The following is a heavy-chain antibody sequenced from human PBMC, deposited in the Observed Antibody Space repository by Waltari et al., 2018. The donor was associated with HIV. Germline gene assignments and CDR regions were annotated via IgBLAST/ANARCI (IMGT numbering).Heavy chain of an antibody. J-gene: IGHJ5*02. Sequence: EVQLVEAGGGLVQPGGSLRISFAASGFTFSSYWMSWVRQAPGKGLEWVANIKQDGSEKYYVDSMKGRFTISRDNAKNSLYLQINSLRAEDTAVYYCAGRSPARRLNWFDPWGQGTLVIVSS. CDR2: IKQDGSEK. CDR3: AGRSPARRLNWFDP. V-gene: IGHV3-7*01. CDR1: GFTFSSYW. D-gene: IGHD2-8*01.